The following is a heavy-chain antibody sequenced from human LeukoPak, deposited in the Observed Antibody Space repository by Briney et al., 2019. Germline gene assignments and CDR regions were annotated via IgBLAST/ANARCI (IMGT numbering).Heavy chain of an antibody. CDR3: ARGDTAMVIDY. CDR2: IYHSGST. V-gene: IGHV4-38-2*02. D-gene: IGHD5-18*01. CDR1: GYSISSGYY. J-gene: IGHJ4*02. Sequence: NPSETLSLTCTVSGYSISSGYYWGWIRQPPGKGLEWIGSIYHSGSTYYNPSLKSRVTISVDTSKNQFSLKLSSVTAADTAMYYCARGDTAMVIDYWGQGTLVTVSS.